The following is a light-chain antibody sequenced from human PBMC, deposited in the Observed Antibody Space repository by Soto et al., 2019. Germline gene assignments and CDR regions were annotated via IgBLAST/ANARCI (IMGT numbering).Light chain of an antibody. V-gene: IGLV2-14*01. CDR2: EVT. J-gene: IGLJ1*01. CDR1: SSDGGGYNY. Sequence: QSALTQPASVSGSPGQSITLSCTGTSSDGGGYNYVSWYQQHPGKAPKIMIYEVTNRPSGVSNRFSGSKSGNTASLTISGLQAEDDADYYCSSYTSRFTFNYIFGTGTKLTVL. CDR3: SSYTSRFTFNYI.